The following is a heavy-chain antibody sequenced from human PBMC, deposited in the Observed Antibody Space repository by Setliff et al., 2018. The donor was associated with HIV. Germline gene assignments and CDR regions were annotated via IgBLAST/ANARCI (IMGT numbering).Heavy chain of an antibody. V-gene: IGHV4-39*01. CDR1: GGSISSTNYF. CDR2: IYYHGST. Sequence: SETLSLTCTVSGGSISSTNYFWGWIRQPPGKGLEWIGTIYYHGSTYYNPSLKSRVTISIDTSRNQFSLKLTSVTAADTAVYFCARFPTVVTAPGFWGRGTLVTVSS. J-gene: IGHJ4*02. CDR3: ARFPTVVTAPGF. D-gene: IGHD2-21*02.